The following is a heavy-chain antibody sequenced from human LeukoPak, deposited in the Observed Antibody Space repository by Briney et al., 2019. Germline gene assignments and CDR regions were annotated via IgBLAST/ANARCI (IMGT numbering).Heavy chain of an antibody. J-gene: IGHJ6*02. CDR1: GFTFSSYA. D-gene: IGHD5-18*01. Sequence: GGSLRLSCAASGFTFSSYAMSWVRQAPGKGLEWVSAISGSGGSTYYADSVKGRFTISRDNSKNTLYLQMNSLRAEDTAVYYCARGVDTAMARNYYYYYGMDVWGQGTTVTVSS. CDR2: ISGSGGST. V-gene: IGHV3-23*01. CDR3: ARGVDTAMARNYYYYYGMDV.